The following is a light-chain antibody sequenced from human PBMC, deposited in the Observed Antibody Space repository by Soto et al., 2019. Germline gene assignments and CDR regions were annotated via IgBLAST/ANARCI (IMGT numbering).Light chain of an antibody. V-gene: IGKV3-11*01. CDR3: QQRSNWPPT. Sequence: EIVLTQSPATLSLSPGERVTLSCRACQSVSSYLAWYQQKPGQAPRLLIYDASNRATGIPARFSGSGSGTDFTLTISSLEPEDFAVYYCQQRSNWPPTFGQGTKVDI. CDR1: QSVSSY. J-gene: IGKJ1*01. CDR2: DAS.